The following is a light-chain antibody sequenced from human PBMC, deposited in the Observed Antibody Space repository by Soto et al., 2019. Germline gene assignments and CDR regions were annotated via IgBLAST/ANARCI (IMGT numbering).Light chain of an antibody. CDR3: SSYTSSSTLV. Sequence: QSALPQPASVSGSPGQSITVSCTGTSSDVGAYDYVSWYQHHPGKAPKLMIYDVSYRPSGVSNRFSGSKSGNTASLTISGPRAGDGADYSCSSYTSSSTLVFGTGTKVT. CDR2: DVS. CDR1: SSDVGAYDY. V-gene: IGLV2-14*03. J-gene: IGLJ1*01.